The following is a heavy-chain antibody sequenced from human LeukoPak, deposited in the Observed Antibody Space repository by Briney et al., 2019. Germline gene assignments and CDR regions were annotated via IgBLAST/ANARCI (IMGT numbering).Heavy chain of an antibody. V-gene: IGHV4-34*01. Sequence: SETLSLTCAVYGGSFSGYYWTWIRQPPGKGLEWIGEITDTGNRNYNPSLRSRGNILVDTAKNQFSLKVSSVTAADTSVFYCARGRGYSSGWGHFYYSIDVWGQGTTVTVSS. D-gene: IGHD6-19*01. CDR3: ARGRGYSSGWGHFYYSIDV. CDR1: GGSFSGYY. CDR2: ITDTGNR. J-gene: IGHJ6*03.